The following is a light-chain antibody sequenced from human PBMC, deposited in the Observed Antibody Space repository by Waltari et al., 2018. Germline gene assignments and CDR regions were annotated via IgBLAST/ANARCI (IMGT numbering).Light chain of an antibody. Sequence: EIVLTQSPATLSLSPGERATLSCRASQSVTSYLAWYQKKPGQAPTLLIYDPSNRATGVPDRFSGSGYGRDFTLTISSLEPEDFALYYCKQRSDQITCGGGTKVEI. CDR2: DPS. CDR1: QSVTSY. V-gene: IGKV3-11*02. CDR3: KQRSDQIT. J-gene: IGKJ4*01.